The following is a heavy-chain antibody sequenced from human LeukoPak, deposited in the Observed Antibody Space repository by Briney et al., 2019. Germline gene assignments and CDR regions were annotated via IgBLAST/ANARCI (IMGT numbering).Heavy chain of an antibody. V-gene: IGHV3-30*04. D-gene: IGHD6-13*01. CDR3: ARKKAAAGHPAAFDL. CDR1: GFTFSSYA. CDR2: ISYDGSNK. Sequence: GRSLRLSCAASGFTFSSYAMHWVRQAPGKGLEWVAVISYDGSNKYYADSVKGRFTISRDNSKNTLYLQMNSLRAEDTAVYYCARKKAAAGHPAAFDLWGQGTMVTVSS. J-gene: IGHJ3*01.